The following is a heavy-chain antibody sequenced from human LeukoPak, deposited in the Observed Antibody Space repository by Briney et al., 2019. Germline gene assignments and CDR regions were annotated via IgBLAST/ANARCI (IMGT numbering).Heavy chain of an antibody. Sequence: SETLSLTCTVSGGSISSYYWSWIRQPPGKGLEWIGYIYYSGSTKYNPSLKSRVTISVDTSKKQFALKVSSVNAADTAVYYCARLTSLVRPYYFDYWGQGTLVTVSS. D-gene: IGHD1-20*01. CDR2: IYYSGST. CDR3: ARLTSLVRPYYFDY. CDR1: GGSISSYY. V-gene: IGHV4-59*01. J-gene: IGHJ4*02.